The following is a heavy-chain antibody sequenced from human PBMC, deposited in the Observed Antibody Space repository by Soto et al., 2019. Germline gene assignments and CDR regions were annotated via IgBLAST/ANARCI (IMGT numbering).Heavy chain of an antibody. Sequence: SSVKVSCKASGGTFSTYTIIWVRQAPGQGLEWMGRIIPMFDITNTAQSFQGRVTITADKSTSTAYLELSTLRSDDTAMYFCTLGSWSAETFDIWGRGTMVTVSS. CDR3: TLGSWSAETFDI. V-gene: IGHV1-69*02. D-gene: IGHD6-13*01. CDR1: GGTFSTYT. J-gene: IGHJ3*02. CDR2: IIPMFDIT.